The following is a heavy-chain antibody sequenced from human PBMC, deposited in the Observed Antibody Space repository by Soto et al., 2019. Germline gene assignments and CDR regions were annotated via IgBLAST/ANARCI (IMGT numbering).Heavy chain of an antibody. CDR2: INQDGSEK. V-gene: IGHV3-7*04. J-gene: IGHJ6*02. D-gene: IGHD2-2*01. CDR1: GFTLSSYW. Sequence: GGSLRLSCAVSGFTLSSYWMNWVRQAPGKGLEWVANINQDGSEKHYVDSVKGRFTISRDNAKKSLSLQMNSLRAEDTAVYFCARGYCSSATCSQISLYFYTMDVWGQGTTVTVSS. CDR3: ARGYCSSATCSQISLYFYTMDV.